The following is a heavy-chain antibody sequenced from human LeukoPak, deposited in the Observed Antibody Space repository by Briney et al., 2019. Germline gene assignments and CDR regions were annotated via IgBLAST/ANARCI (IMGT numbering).Heavy chain of an antibody. CDR2: ISYDGSNK. D-gene: IGHD6-13*01. J-gene: IGHJ4*02. Sequence: GGSLRLSCAASGFTFSSYATHWVRQAPGKGLEWVAVISYDGSNKYYADSVKGRFTISRDNSKNTLYLQMNSLRAEDTAVYYCARDRGSSCYDWGQGTLVTVSS. CDR1: GFTFSSYA. CDR3: ARDRGSSCYD. V-gene: IGHV3-30-3*01.